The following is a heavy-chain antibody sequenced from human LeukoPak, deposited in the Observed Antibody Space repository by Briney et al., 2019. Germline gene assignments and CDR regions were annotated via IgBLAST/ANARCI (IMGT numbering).Heavy chain of an antibody. D-gene: IGHD5-18*01. J-gene: IGHJ4*02. V-gene: IGHV4-59*08. CDR1: GGSFTHYY. CDR2: IYYSGST. Sequence: PSETLSLTCAVYGGSFTHYYWSWIRQPPGKGLEWIGYIYYSGSTNNNPSLKSRVTISVDTSKNQFSLKLSSVTAADTAVYYCARHRQHSYGYGIDYWGQGTLVTVSS. CDR3: ARHRQHSYGYGIDY.